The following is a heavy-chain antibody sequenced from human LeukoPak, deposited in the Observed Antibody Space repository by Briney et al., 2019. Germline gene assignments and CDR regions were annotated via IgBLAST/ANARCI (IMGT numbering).Heavy chain of an antibody. CDR3: ARGDSSGLGLDCFDP. D-gene: IGHD6-19*01. CDR1: GYTFRSYG. Sequence: ASVKVSCKASGYTFRSYGINWVRQAPGQGLQWMGWISAYNGDTKSAQDYQGRLSVTSDTSAHTVYLELRNLTSADTANYYCARGDSSGLGLDCFDPWGQGTLVTVSP. CDR2: ISAYNGDT. V-gene: IGHV1-18*04. J-gene: IGHJ5*02.